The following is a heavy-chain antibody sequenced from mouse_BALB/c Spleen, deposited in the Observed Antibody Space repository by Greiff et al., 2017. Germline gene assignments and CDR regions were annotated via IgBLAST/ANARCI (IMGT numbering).Heavy chain of an antibody. CDR1: GFTFSSYA. Sequence: EVKLMESGGGLVKPGGSLKLSCAASGFTFSSYAMSWVRQTPEKRLEWVASISSGGSTYYPDSVKGRFTISRDNARNILYLQMSSLRSEDTAMYYGARGGITGDYYAMDYWGQGTSVTVSS. CDR2: ISSGGST. V-gene: IGHV5-6-5*01. J-gene: IGHJ4*01. D-gene: IGHD2-4*01. CDR3: ARGGITGDYYAMDY.